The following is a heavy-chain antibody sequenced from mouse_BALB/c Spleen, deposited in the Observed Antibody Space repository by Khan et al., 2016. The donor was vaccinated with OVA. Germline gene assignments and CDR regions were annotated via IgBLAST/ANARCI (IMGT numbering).Heavy chain of an antibody. Sequence: VQLKESGPELVKPGASVKMSCEASGYTFTSYVIHWVKQKPGQGLEWIGYIYPFNDDTKYNEKFKGKATLTSDTSSSTAYMELHSLTSEDSAVYYCAKNYRYDVYFDYWGQGTTLTVSS. J-gene: IGHJ2*01. CDR2: IYPFNDDT. D-gene: IGHD2-14*01. CDR1: GYTFTSYV. V-gene: IGHV1S136*01. CDR3: AKNYRYDVYFDY.